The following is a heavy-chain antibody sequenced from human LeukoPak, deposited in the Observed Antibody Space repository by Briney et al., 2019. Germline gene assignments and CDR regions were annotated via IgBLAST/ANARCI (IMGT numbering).Heavy chain of an antibody. J-gene: IGHJ4*02. CDR1: GFIFHNYA. V-gene: IGHV3-30*04. D-gene: IGHD1-7*01. CDR3: ARSFFQWNYGSCLDS. CDR2: ISSDGTLK. Sequence: GGSLRLSCAASGFIFHNYAMNWVRQAPGKGLEWVAVISSDGTLKYYADSVRGRFIISRDNSRNTLYLQMNSLRPEDTAVYSCARSFFQWNYGSCLDSWGQGTLVTVSS.